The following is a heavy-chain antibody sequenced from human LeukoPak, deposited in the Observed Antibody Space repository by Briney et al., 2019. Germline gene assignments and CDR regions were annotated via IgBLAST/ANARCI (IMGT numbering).Heavy chain of an antibody. V-gene: IGHV1-18*01. Sequence: ASVKVSCKASGNTFNNYAIGWVRQAPGQGLEWMGWRSIYNGNTDYKLQGRVTMTTDTSTSTAYMEVRSLRSDDTAVYYCARGGPFPSGSSSREYYLDYWGQGTLVTVSS. CDR3: ARGGPFPSGSSSREYYLDY. J-gene: IGHJ4*02. D-gene: IGHD6-6*01. CDR2: RSIYNGNT. CDR1: GNTFNNYA.